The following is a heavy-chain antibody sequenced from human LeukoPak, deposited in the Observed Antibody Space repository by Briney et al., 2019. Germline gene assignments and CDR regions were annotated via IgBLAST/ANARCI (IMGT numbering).Heavy chain of an antibody. CDR1: GFTFDDYA. CDR2: ISWNSGSI. V-gene: IGHV3-9*01. J-gene: IGHJ4*02. D-gene: IGHD3-10*01. CDR3: AKDNHYGSGTYMD. Sequence: QAGGSLRLSCAASGFTFDDYAMHWVRQAPGKGLEWVSGISWNSGSIGYADSVKGRFTISRDNAKNSLYLQMNSLRAEDTALYYCAKDNHYGSGTYMDWGQGTLVTVSS.